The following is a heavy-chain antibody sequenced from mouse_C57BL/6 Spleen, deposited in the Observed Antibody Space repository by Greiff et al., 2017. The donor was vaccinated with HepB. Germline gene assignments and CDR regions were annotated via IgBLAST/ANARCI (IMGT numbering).Heavy chain of an antibody. D-gene: IGHD2-4*01. V-gene: IGHV1-22*01. CDR1: GYTFTDYN. Sequence: EVQLQESGPELVKPGASVKMSCKASGYTFTDYNMHWVKQSHGKSLEWIGYINPNNGGTSYNQKFKGKATLTVNKSSSTAYMELRSLTSEDSAVYYCARSEDYDKYYFDYWGQGTTLTVSS. CDR3: ARSEDYDKYYFDY. J-gene: IGHJ2*01. CDR2: INPNNGGT.